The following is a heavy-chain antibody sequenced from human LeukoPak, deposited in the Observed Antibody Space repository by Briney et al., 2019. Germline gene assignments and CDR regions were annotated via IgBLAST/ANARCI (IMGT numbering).Heavy chain of an antibody. Sequence: GVSLRLSCAASGFTFSGSAMHWVRQDSGKGLEWVGRIRSKANSYATAYAASVKGRVTISRDDSNNTAYLQMNRLKTEDTAVYYCTSTPAVGTPIDYWGQGTLVTVSS. CDR2: IRSKANSYAT. CDR3: TSTPAVGTPIDY. D-gene: IGHD2-15*01. V-gene: IGHV3-73*01. CDR1: GFTFSGSA. J-gene: IGHJ4*02.